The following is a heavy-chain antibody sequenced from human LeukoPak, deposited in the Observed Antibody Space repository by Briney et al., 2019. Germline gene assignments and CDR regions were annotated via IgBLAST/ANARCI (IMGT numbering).Heavy chain of an antibody. J-gene: IGHJ4*02. CDR2: ISGDGGST. CDR3: AKARDYGDYEYYFDS. D-gene: IGHD4-17*01. Sequence: GGSLRLSCAASGFTFDDYAMHWVRQAPGKGLEWVSLISGDGGSTYYADSVKGRFTISRDNSKNSLYLQMNSLRTEDTALYYCAKARDYGDYEYYFDSWGQGTLVTVSS. CDR1: GFTFDDYA. V-gene: IGHV3-43*02.